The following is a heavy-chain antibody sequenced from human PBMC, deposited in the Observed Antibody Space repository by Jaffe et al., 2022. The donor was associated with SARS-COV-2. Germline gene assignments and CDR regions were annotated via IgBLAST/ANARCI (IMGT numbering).Heavy chain of an antibody. V-gene: IGHV3-48*02. D-gene: IGHD6-13*01. CDR1: GFTFSSYS. CDR2: ISSSSSTI. J-gene: IGHJ4*02. CDR3: ARGGYSSSWNWEEYFDY. Sequence: EVQLVESGGGLVQPGGSLRLSCAASGFTFSSYSMNWVRQAPGKGLEWVSYISSSSSTIYYADSVKGRFTISRDNAKNSLYLQMNSLRDEDTAVYYCARGGYSSSWNWEEYFDYWGQGTLVTVSS.